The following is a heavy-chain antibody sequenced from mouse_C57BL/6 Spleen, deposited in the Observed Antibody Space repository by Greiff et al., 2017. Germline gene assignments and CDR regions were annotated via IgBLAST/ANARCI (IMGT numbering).Heavy chain of an antibody. Sequence: VKVVESGPGLVQPSQSLSITCTVSGFSLTSYGVHWVRQSPGKGLEWLGVIWSGGSTDYNAAFISRLSISKDNSKSQVFFKMNSLQADDTAIYYCARKTGTTVVGAMDYWGQGTSVTVSS. J-gene: IGHJ4*01. CDR3: ARKTGTTVVGAMDY. V-gene: IGHV2-2*01. CDR2: IWSGGST. CDR1: GFSLTSYG. D-gene: IGHD1-1*01.